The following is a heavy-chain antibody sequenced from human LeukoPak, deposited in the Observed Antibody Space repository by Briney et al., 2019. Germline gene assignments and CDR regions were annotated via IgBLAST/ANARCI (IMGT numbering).Heavy chain of an antibody. Sequence: PGRSLRLSCAASGFTFSSYGMHWVRQAPGKGLEWVAVIWYDGSNKYYADSVKGRFTISRDNSKNTLYLQMNSLRAEDTAVHYCAREKRAAAGFYYYYYGMDVWGQGTTVTVSS. J-gene: IGHJ6*02. V-gene: IGHV3-33*01. CDR2: IWYDGSNK. CDR1: GFTFSSYG. D-gene: IGHD6-13*01. CDR3: AREKRAAAGFYYYYYGMDV.